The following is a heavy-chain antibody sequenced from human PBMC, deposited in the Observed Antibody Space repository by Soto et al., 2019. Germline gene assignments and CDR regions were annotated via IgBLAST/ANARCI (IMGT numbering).Heavy chain of an antibody. V-gene: IGHV3-48*01. CDR3: ARDPSRGSEWARYLDL. D-gene: IGHD1-26*01. J-gene: IGHJ2*01. CDR1: GFSLSSYA. Sequence: EVQLVESGGGLVQPGGSLRLSCAASGFSLSSYAMDWVRQAPGQGLEWVSYISLSSGNIHYAYSVRGRFTVSRDNAKNSLYLKMNSLKAEDADVSYCARDPSRGSEWARYLDLWGRGTLVTVSS. CDR2: ISLSSGNI.